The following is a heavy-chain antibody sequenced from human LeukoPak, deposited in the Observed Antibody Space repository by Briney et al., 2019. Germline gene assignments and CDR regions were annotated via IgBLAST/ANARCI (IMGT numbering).Heavy chain of an antibody. CDR3: AREELRWFGESSLDF. Sequence: ASVKVSCKASGYTFTSYGISWVRQAPGQGLEWMGWISAYNGNTNYAQKLQGRVTMTTDTSTSTAYMELRSLRSDDTAVYFCAREELRWFGESSLDFWGQGTLVTVSS. V-gene: IGHV1-18*01. CDR2: ISAYNGNT. J-gene: IGHJ4*02. CDR1: GYTFTSYG. D-gene: IGHD3-10*01.